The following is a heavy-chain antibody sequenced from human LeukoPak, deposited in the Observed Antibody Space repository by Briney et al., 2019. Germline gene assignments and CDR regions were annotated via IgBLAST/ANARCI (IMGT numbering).Heavy chain of an antibody. Sequence: SSETLSLTCTVSGGSISSYYWSWIRQPPGKGLEWIGYIYYSGSTNYNPSLKSRVTISVDTSKNQFSLKLSSVTAADTAVYYCARIGDYGGNSGQDAFDIWGQGTMVTVSS. D-gene: IGHD4-23*01. J-gene: IGHJ3*02. V-gene: IGHV4-59*12. CDR2: IYYSGST. CDR3: ARIGDYGGNSGQDAFDI. CDR1: GGSISSYY.